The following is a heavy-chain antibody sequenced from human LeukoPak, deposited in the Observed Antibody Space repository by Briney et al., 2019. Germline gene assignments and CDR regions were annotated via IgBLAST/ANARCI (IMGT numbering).Heavy chain of an antibody. J-gene: IGHJ4*02. Sequence: AGGSLRLSCGASGFTFSTHDMHWVRQAPGKGLEWVAFIRYDGSHEYYADSVKGRFTISRDNSKNTLYLQMNSVRSEDTALYYCAKPSGSGVDYWGQGTLVTVSS. V-gene: IGHV3-30*02. D-gene: IGHD1-26*01. CDR3: AKPSGSGVDY. CDR2: IRYDGSHE. CDR1: GFTFSTHD.